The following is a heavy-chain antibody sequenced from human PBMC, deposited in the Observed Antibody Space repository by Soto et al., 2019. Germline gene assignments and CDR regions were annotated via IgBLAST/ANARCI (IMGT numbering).Heavy chain of an antibody. Sequence: GESLKISCAASGFTFSSYAMSWVRQAPGKGLEWVSAISGSGGSTYYADSVKGRFTISRDNSKNTLYLQMNSLRAEDTAVYYCACIAVAGSYYYYGMDVWGQGTTVTISS. CDR1: GFTFSSYA. V-gene: IGHV3-23*01. CDR2: ISGSGGST. CDR3: ACIAVAGSYYYYGMDV. D-gene: IGHD6-19*01. J-gene: IGHJ6*02.